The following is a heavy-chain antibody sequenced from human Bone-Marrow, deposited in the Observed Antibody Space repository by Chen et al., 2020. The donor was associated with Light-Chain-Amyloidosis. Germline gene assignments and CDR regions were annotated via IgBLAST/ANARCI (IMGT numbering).Heavy chain of an antibody. CDR3: TTQYAYSHLFTGYSYFDY. D-gene: IGHD3-9*01. V-gene: IGHV3-15*01. J-gene: IGHJ4*02. CDR1: GFTFTNAW. CDR2: SKSRADGGTT. Sequence: EVQLVESGGGLVKPGGSLRLPCQTAGFTFTNAWMSWVRQVPGKGLEWIGRSKSRADGGTTDCAESVRGRFTISRDSSKDTLYLEMNSLKAEDTAVYYCTTQYAYSHLFTGYSYFDYWGQGTLVSVSS.